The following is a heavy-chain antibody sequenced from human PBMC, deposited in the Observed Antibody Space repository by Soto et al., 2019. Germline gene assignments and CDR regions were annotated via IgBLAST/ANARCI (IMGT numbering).Heavy chain of an antibody. CDR2: FNPTGDTA. CDR1: GYTFTIYY. J-gene: IGHJ6*02. CDR3: ARGGRIVDTGIGYYYYHSMDV. Sequence: VASVKVSCKASGYTFTIYYIHRVRQAPGQGLEWMGIFNPTGDTASYAQKLQGRVTMTRDTSTGTAYMELGSLRSEDTAVYYCARGGRIVDTGIGYYYYHSMDVWRQGTTVTVAS. D-gene: IGHD5-12*01. V-gene: IGHV1-46*01.